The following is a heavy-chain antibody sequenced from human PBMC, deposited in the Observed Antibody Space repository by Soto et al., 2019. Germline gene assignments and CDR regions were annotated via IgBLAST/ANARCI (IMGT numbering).Heavy chain of an antibody. D-gene: IGHD3-16*01. Sequence: PGGSLRLSCAASGFTFDDYAMHWVRQAPGKGLEWVSGISWNSGSIGYADSVKGRFTISRDNAKNSLYLQMNSLRAEDTALYYCAKEYGWPRSTYDIDYWGQGTLVTVSS. CDR2: ISWNSGSI. J-gene: IGHJ4*02. CDR3: AKEYGWPRSTYDIDY. CDR1: GFTFDDYA. V-gene: IGHV3-9*01.